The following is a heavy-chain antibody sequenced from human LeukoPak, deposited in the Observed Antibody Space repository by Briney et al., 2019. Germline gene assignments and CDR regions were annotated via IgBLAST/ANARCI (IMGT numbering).Heavy chain of an antibody. CDR1: GYTFTGYY. D-gene: IGHD3-10*01. J-gene: IGHJ6*02. V-gene: IGHV1-2*06. CDR2: ISPNSGGT. Sequence: ASVKVSCKASGYTFTGYYMHWVRQAPGQGLEWMGRISPNSGGTNYAQKFQGRVTMTRDTSISTAYMELSRLRFDDTAVYYCARDLRVSGNYYYGMDVWGQGTTVTVSS. CDR3: ARDLRVSGNYYYGMDV.